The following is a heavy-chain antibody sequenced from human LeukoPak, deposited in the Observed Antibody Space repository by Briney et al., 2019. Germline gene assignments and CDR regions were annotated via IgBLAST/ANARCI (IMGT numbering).Heavy chain of an antibody. J-gene: IGHJ4*02. CDR2: IFYSGST. CDR3: ARDDVATTGHFDY. V-gene: IGHV4-61*01. Sequence: SETLSLTCTVSGGSVSSGYYYWSWIRQPPGMGLEWIGCIFYSGSTDYNSSLKSRVTIPLDTSKNQFSLKLSSVTAADTAVYYCARDDVATTGHFDYWGQGTLVTVSS. D-gene: IGHD5-12*01. CDR1: GGSVSSGYYY.